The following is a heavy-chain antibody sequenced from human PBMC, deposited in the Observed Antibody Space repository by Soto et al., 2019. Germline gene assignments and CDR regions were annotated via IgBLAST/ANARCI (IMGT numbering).Heavy chain of an antibody. V-gene: IGHV3-66*01. CDR3: ARDGSGH. CDR1: GLTVSTNP. Sequence: EVQLVESGGGLVQPGGYLRLSCAASGLTVSTNPMSSVRQAPGKGLEWVSVIYTGGGTHYADSVKGRFTISRDNSKNTVNLQMNSLRPEDTAVYYCARDGSGHWGQGTLVTVSS. CDR2: IYTGGGT. J-gene: IGHJ4*02.